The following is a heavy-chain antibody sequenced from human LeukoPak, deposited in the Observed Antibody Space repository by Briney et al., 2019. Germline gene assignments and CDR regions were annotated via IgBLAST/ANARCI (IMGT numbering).Heavy chain of an antibody. CDR2: INPNRGGT. CDR1: GYPFTDYY. CDR3: ASGYRFRN. V-gene: IGHV1-2*02. J-gene: IGHJ4*02. Sequence: GASVKVSCKASGYPFTDYYMHWVRQAPGQGLEWMGWINPNRGGTDYARKFQGRVTMTRDTSISTAYMELSRLRYDDTAVYYCASGYRFRNWGQGTLVTVSS. D-gene: IGHD5-18*01.